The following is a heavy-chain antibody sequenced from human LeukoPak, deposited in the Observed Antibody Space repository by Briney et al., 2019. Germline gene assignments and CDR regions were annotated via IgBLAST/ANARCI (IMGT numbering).Heavy chain of an antibody. CDR3: ARDSVDTASYDAFDI. CDR2: ISYDGSNK. Sequence: GGSLRLSCAASGLTFSSYWMHWVRQAPGKGLEWVAVISYDGSNKYYADSVKGRFTISRDNSKNTLYLQMNSLRAEDTAVYYCARDSVDTASYDAFDIWGQGTMVTVSS. V-gene: IGHV3-30*03. CDR1: GLTFSSYW. D-gene: IGHD5-18*01. J-gene: IGHJ3*02.